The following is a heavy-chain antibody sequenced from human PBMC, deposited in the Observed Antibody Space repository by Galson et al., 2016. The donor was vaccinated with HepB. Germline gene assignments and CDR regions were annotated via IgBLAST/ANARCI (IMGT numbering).Heavy chain of an antibody. CDR1: GQSISVDYY. CDR2: VYASGGT. V-gene: IGHV4-38-2*01. J-gene: IGHJ4*02. D-gene: IGHD1-26*01. CDR3: ARVRGPDITHQVGPFYFDP. Sequence: ETLSLTCVVSGQSISVDYYWGWARQTPRKGLEWIAVVYASGGTHYNPSLRSRAKISRDTSKNQFFLNLSFVSAADTAVYYCARVRGPDITHQVGPFYFDPWGQGALVTVSS.